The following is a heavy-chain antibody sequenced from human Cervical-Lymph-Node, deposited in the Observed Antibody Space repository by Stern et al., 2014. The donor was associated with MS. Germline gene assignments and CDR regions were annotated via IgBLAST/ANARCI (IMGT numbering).Heavy chain of an antibody. Sequence: MQLVESGPGLVKPSQTLSLTCTVSGGSISSGNYYWSWIRQHPGKGLEWIGSIYHSGSTYYNPPLKSRVTTSIDTSKNQFSLKLRSVTAADTAVYYCARGSREVLLPRFYFDYWGQGTLVTVSS. CDR3: ARGSREVLLPRFYFDY. D-gene: IGHD3-3*01. CDR1: GGSISSGNYY. J-gene: IGHJ4*02. CDR2: IYHSGST. V-gene: IGHV4-31*03.